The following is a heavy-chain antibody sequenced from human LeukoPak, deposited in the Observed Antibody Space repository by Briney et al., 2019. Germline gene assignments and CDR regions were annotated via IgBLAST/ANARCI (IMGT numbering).Heavy chain of an antibody. CDR1: GGSISSCSYY. CDR2: IYTNGST. D-gene: IGHD2-15*01. J-gene: IGHJ6*02. CDR3: ARVQTEVVVAATRSYYYYGMDV. Sequence: SQPLSLPCTVCGGSISSCSYYWRWIRQPAGEGLEWIGRIYTNGSTNYNPFLTSRVTITVDSSKNQFSLKLRSVSAADAAVYYCARVQTEVVVAATRSYYYYGMDVWGQGTTVTVSS. V-gene: IGHV4-61*02.